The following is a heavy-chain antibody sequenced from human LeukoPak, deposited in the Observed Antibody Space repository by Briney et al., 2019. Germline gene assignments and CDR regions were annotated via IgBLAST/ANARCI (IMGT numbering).Heavy chain of an antibody. J-gene: IGHJ4*02. CDR1: GCSFSNYA. Sequence: PGGSLRLSCAASGCSFSNYAMHWVRQAPGKGLEWVAVISYDGSTKYYADSVKGRFTISRDNSKLTLYLQMNSLRSEGAGLDYCSANHGSDYSNYDWGGFDYWGQGTLVTVSS. CDR2: ISYDGSTK. V-gene: IGHV3-30*04. CDR3: SANHGSDYSNYDWGGFDY. D-gene: IGHD4-11*01.